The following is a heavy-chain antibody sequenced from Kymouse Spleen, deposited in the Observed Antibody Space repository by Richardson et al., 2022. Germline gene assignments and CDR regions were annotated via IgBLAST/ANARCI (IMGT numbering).Heavy chain of an antibody. CDR1: GGSISSSNW. CDR3: ARDLRSSSHYYYYYGMDV. Sequence: QVQLQESGPGLVKPSGTLSLTCAVSGGSISSSNWWSWVRQPPGKGLEWIGEIYHSGSTNYNPSLKSRVTISVDKSKNQFSLKLSSVTAADTAVYYCARDLRSSSHYYYYYGMDVWGQGTTVTVSS. D-gene: IGHD6-13*01. V-gene: IGHV4-4*02. J-gene: IGHJ6*02. CDR2: IYHSGST.